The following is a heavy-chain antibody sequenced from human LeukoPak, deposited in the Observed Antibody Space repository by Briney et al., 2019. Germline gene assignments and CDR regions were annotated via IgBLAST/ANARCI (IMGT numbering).Heavy chain of an antibody. V-gene: IGHV5-51*01. CDR1: GYSFTSYW. CDR2: MSPGDSDT. J-gene: IGHJ3*01. D-gene: IGHD3-10*01. Sequence: GESLKISCKGSGYSFTSYWIGWVRQMPGKGLEWMGIMSPGDSDTRYSPSFQAQVTISADKSISTAYLQWSSLKASDTAMYYCARQGNYASGTDAFDFWGQGTMVTVSS. CDR3: ARQGNYASGTDAFDF.